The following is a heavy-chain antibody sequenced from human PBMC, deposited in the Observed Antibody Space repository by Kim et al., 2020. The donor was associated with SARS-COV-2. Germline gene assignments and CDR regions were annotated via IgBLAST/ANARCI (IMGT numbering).Heavy chain of an antibody. Sequence: GGSLRLSCAASGFTFTNYGMHWVRQAPGKGLEWVAVIWYDGSNKYSGDSVKGRFTISRDNSKNTLYLQMNSLRAEDTAVYYCARGGPNSYRPGDYWGQGT. V-gene: IGHV3-33*01. CDR1: GFTFTNYG. CDR2: IWYDGSNK. CDR3: ARGGPNSYRPGDY. D-gene: IGHD1-26*01. J-gene: IGHJ4*02.